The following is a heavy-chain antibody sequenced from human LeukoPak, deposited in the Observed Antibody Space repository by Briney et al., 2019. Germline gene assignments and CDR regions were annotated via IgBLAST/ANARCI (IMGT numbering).Heavy chain of an antibody. D-gene: IGHD5-24*01. CDR3: ATTGGYNS. CDR1: DFTFSLYT. Sequence: KSGGSLRLSCAASDFTFSLYTMNWVRQAPGKGLEWVASISSGTRYIHYADSVKGRFTVSRDNAKNSLYLQMDSLRVEDTAMYYCATTGGYNSWGQGTLVTVSS. V-gene: IGHV3-21*01. J-gene: IGHJ5*02. CDR2: ISSGTRYI.